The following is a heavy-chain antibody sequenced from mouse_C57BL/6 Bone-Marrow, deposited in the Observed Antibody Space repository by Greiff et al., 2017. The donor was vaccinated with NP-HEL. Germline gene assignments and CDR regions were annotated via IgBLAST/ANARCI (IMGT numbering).Heavy chain of an antibody. D-gene: IGHD1-1*01. V-gene: IGHV3-6*01. Sequence: ESGPGLVKPSQSLSLTCSVTGYSITSGYYWNWIRQFPGNKLEWMGYISYDGSNNYNPSLKNRISITRDTSKNQFFLKLNSVTTEDTATYYCARDRYGSSLAWFAYWGQGTLVTVSA. J-gene: IGHJ3*01. CDR2: ISYDGSN. CDR3: ARDRYGSSLAWFAY. CDR1: GYSITSGYY.